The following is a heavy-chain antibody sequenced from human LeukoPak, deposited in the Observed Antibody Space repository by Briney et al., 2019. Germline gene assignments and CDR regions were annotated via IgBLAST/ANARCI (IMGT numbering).Heavy chain of an antibody. CDR1: GGSISNDGYY. CDR3: ARDLTGDQFFDP. D-gene: IGHD7-27*01. J-gene: IGHJ5*02. Sequence: PSETPSLTCNVSGGSISNDGYYWSWIRQHPGRGLEWLGYIYYSGSTYYNPSLKSRVTLSVDTSKSQFSLRLSSVTAADTAVYYCARDLTGDQFFDPWGQGTLVTVSS. CDR2: IYYSGST. V-gene: IGHV4-31*03.